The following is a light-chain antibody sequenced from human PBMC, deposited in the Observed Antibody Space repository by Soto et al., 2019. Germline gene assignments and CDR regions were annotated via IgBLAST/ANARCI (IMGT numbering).Light chain of an antibody. Sequence: QSALTQPASVSGSPGQSITISCTGTSSDVGGYKYVSWYQQYPGKAPKLMMYEVSNRPSGVSNRFSGSKSGNTASLTISGLQAEDEADYYCSSYTTSSPCGFGTGTKVTVL. CDR1: SSDVGGYKY. CDR2: EVS. CDR3: SSYTTSSPCG. V-gene: IGLV2-14*01. J-gene: IGLJ1*01.